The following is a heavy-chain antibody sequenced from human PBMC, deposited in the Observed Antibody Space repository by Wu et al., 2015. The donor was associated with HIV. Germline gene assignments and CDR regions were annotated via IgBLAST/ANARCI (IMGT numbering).Heavy chain of an antibody. CDR1: GYTFTSYD. Sequence: QVQLVQSGAEVKKPGASVKVSCKASGYTFTSYDINWVRQATGQGLEWMGWMNPKSGNRGYAQKFKGRVSMTRDTSISTAYMELSSLRSEDTAVYYCARQRAYTSGWYVYDYWGQGALVTSPQ. CDR3: ARQRAYTSGWYVYDY. J-gene: IGHJ4*02. D-gene: IGHD6-19*01. V-gene: IGHV1-8*01. CDR2: MNPKSGNR.